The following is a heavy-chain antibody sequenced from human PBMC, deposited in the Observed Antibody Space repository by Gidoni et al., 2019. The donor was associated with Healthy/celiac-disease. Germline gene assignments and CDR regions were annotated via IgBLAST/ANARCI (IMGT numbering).Heavy chain of an antibody. V-gene: IGHV3-23*01. J-gene: IGHJ3*02. CDR3: AKDSGGSGDAFDI. CDR1: GFTFSSYA. Sequence: EVQLLESGADLVQPGGSLRLSCAASGFTFSSYAMCWVRQAPGKGLEWVSGISGSGGSTYYADSVKGRFTISRDNSKNTLYLQINSLRAEDTAVYYCAKDSGGSGDAFDIWGQGTMVTVSS. CDR2: ISGSGGST. D-gene: IGHD3-10*01.